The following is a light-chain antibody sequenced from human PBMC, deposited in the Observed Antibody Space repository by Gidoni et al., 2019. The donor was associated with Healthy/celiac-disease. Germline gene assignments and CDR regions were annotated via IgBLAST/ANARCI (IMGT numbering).Light chain of an antibody. CDR2: GNS. Sequence: QSVLTQPPSVSGAPGQSVTISCTGSSSNIGAGYDVPWYQQLPGTAPKLLIYGNSNRPSGVPDRCSGSKSGTSASLAITGLQAEDEADYYCQSYDSSLSGSVFGGGTKLTVL. V-gene: IGLV1-40*01. CDR1: SSNIGAGYD. J-gene: IGLJ2*01. CDR3: QSYDSSLSGSV.